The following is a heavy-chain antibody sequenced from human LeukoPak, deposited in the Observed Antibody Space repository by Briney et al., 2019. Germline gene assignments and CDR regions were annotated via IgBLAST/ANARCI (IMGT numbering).Heavy chain of an antibody. CDR3: ARMPIVGATTFDY. J-gene: IGHJ4*02. CDR2: IYYSGIT. D-gene: IGHD1-26*01. Sequence: SETLSLTCTVSGGSISSSSYYWRWIRQPPGKGLEWIGSIYYSGITYCNPSLKSRVTISVDTSNNQFSLKLSSVTAADTAVYYCARMPIVGATTFDYWGQGTLVTVSS. V-gene: IGHV4-39*01. CDR1: GGSISSSSYY.